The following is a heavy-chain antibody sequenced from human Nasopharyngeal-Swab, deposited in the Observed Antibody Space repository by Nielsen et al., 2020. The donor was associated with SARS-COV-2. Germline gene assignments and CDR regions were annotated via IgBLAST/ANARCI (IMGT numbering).Heavy chain of an antibody. D-gene: IGHD2-15*01. CDR2: ISGNGGDI. CDR1: GFSVSSNY. CDR3: AKDSCPAGTCSFLHY. Sequence: GESLKISCVVPGFSVSSNYMSWVRQTPEKGLEWVSTISGNGGDIYYADPVKGRFTISRDNSKNTLFLQMNSLRAEDTAIYYCAKDSCPAGTCSFLHYWGQGTLVTVSS. J-gene: IGHJ4*02. V-gene: IGHV3-23*01.